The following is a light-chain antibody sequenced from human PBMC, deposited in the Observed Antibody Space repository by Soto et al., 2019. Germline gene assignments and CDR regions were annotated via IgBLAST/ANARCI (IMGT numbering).Light chain of an antibody. CDR2: DAS. J-gene: IGKJ4*01. Sequence: DIQMTHSPPSLSASVGDRVTITCQSSEHINNYLNWYQQIPGKAPKLLIYDASNLAAGAPSRFSGSGSGTAFTFAISGLQPDDVATYYCQQYDSLPLTLGGGTKVDIK. CDR1: EHINNY. CDR3: QQYDSLPLT. V-gene: IGKV1-33*01.